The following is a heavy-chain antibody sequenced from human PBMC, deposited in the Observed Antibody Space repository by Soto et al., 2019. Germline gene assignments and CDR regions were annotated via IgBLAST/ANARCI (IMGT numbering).Heavy chain of an antibody. CDR1: GYTFTSYW. Sequence: GESLKISCKGSGYTFTSYWIGWVRQMPGKGLECMGIIYPGDSDTRYSPSFQGQVTISADKSISTAYLQWSSLKASDTAMYYCAGGRVRGAITRNRDYYGMDVWGQXTTVTVS. J-gene: IGHJ6*02. D-gene: IGHD3-10*01. CDR3: AGGRVRGAITRNRDYYGMDV. V-gene: IGHV5-51*01. CDR2: IYPGDSDT.